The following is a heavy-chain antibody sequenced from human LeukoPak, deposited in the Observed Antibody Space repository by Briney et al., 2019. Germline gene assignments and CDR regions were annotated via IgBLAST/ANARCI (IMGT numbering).Heavy chain of an antibody. Sequence: ASVKVSCKASGYTFTGYHMHWVRQAPGQGLEWVGRINPNSGDTNYAQKFQGRVTMTRDTSISTAYMELSRLRSDDTAMYYCARDYCSSTSCLFDYWGQGTLVTVSS. J-gene: IGHJ4*02. CDR3: ARDYCSSTSCLFDY. D-gene: IGHD2-2*01. V-gene: IGHV1-2*06. CDR1: GYTFTGYH. CDR2: INPNSGDT.